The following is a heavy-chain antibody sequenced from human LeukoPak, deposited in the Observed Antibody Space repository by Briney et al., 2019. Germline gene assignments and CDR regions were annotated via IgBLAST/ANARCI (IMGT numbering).Heavy chain of an antibody. CDR1: GGSISSYY. CDR2: IYYSGST. J-gene: IGHJ4*02. V-gene: IGHV4-59*01. Sequence: SETLSLTCTVSGGSISSYYWSWIRQPPGKGLEWIGYIYYSGSTNYNPSLKSRVTISVDTSKNQFSLKLSSATAADTAVYYCARVIYDSSGWAPTYYFDYWGQGTLVTVSS. CDR3: ARVIYDSSGWAPTYYFDY. D-gene: IGHD3-22*01.